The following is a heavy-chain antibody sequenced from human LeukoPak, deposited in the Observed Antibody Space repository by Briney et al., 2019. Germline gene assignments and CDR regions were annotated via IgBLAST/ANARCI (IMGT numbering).Heavy chain of an antibody. D-gene: IGHD3-3*01. J-gene: IGHJ4*02. V-gene: IGHV3-21*01. Sequence: GGSLRLSRAASGFTFSSYSTNWVRQAPGKGLEWVSSISSSSSYIYYADSVKGRFTISRNNAKNSLYLQMNSLRAEDTAVYYCAGYDFWSGYFDYWGQGTLVTVSS. CDR2: ISSSSSYI. CDR3: AGYDFWSGYFDY. CDR1: GFTFSSYS.